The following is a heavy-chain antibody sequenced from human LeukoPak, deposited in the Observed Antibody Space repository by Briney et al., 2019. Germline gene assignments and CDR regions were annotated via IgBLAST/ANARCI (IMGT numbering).Heavy chain of an antibody. V-gene: IGHV3-30*03. J-gene: IGHJ4*02. CDR2: ISYDGSNK. CDR1: GFTFSSYG. CDR3: AARGSFDY. Sequence: PGGSLRLSCAASGFTFSSYGMHWVRQAPGKGLEWVAVISYDGSNKYYADSVKGRFTISRDNSKNTLYLQMNSLRGEDTAVYYCAARGSFDYWGQGTLVTVSS.